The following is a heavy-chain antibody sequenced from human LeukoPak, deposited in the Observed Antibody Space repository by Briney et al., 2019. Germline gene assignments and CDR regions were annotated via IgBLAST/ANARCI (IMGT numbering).Heavy chain of an antibody. J-gene: IGHJ4*02. CDR2: IYSGGST. CDR1: GFTFSDYY. D-gene: IGHD2-2*01. Sequence: GGSLRLSCAASGFTFSDYYMSWVRQAPGKGLEWVSVIYSGGSTYYADSVKGRFTISRDNSKNTLYLQMNSLRAEDTAVYYCARAPHPFVVVPAAPGYWGQGTLVTVSS. CDR3: ARAPHPFVVVPAAPGY. V-gene: IGHV3-53*01.